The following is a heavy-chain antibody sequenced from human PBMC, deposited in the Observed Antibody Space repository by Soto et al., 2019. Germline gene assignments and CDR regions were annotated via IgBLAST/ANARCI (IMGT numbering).Heavy chain of an antibody. CDR1: GASIRNYW. D-gene: IGHD7-27*01. J-gene: IGHJ4*02. V-gene: IGHV4-4*07. Sequence: PSEILSLTCTVSGASIRNYWWHWIRQPAGKGLEWIGRHSISGITYRNPSLESRVTMSLDTSKNQVSLKLTSVTAANTAVYDCASLGHNIDYWGRGTQVTVSS. CDR3: ASLGHNIDY. CDR2: HSISGIT.